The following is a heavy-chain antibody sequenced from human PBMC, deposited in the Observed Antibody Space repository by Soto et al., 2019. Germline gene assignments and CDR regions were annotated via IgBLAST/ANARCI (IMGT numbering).Heavy chain of an antibody. Sequence: GGSLRLSCAASGFTFSSYGMHWVRQAPGKGLEWVAVIWYDGSNKYYADSVKGRFTISRDNSKNTLYLQMNSLRAEDTAVYYCARERLRWHSYYYGMDVWGQGTTVTVSS. D-gene: IGHD4-17*01. J-gene: IGHJ6*02. V-gene: IGHV3-33*01. CDR3: ARERLRWHSYYYGMDV. CDR2: IWYDGSNK. CDR1: GFTFSSYG.